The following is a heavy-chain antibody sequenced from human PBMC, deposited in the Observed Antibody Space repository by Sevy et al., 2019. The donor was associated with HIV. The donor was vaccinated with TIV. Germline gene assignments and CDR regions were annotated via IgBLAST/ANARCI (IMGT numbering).Heavy chain of an antibody. CDR3: ARDGYYESSTYYYFDY. V-gene: IGHV5-51*01. D-gene: IGHD3-22*01. CDR1: GYSFTSYW. Sequence: GESLKISCKGSGYSFTSYWIGWVRQMPGRGLEWMGIIYPGDGETRYSPSFQGQVTISADKSINTAYLQWSSLKASDTAMYYCARDGYYESSTYYYFDYWGQGTLVIVSS. CDR2: IYPGDGET. J-gene: IGHJ4*02.